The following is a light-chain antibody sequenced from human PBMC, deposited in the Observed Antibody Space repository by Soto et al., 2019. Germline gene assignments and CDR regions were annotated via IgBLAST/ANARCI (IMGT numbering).Light chain of an antibody. V-gene: IGLV2-8*01. CDR2: EVS. CDR3: TSYAGSNILVV. CDR1: SSDVGGYNY. J-gene: IGLJ2*01. Sequence: QSVLTQPPSASGSPGQSVTISCTGTSSDVGGYNYVSWYQQYPGKAPKLLISEVSKRPSGVPDRFSGSKSGNTASLTVSGLQAEDEADYYCTSYAGSNILVVFGGGTQLTVL.